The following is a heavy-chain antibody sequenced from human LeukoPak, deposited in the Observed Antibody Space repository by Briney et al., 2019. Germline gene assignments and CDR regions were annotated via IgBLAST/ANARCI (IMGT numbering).Heavy chain of an antibody. CDR1: GGSISSSSYY. V-gene: IGHV4-39*07. Sequence: PSETLSLTCTVSGGSISSSSYYWGWIRQPPGKGLEWIGSIYYSGSTYYNPSLKSRVTISVDTSKNQFSLKLSSVTAADTAVYYCARGTYGDSSDAFDIWGQGTMVTVSS. D-gene: IGHD4-17*01. CDR3: ARGTYGDSSDAFDI. CDR2: IYYSGST. J-gene: IGHJ3*02.